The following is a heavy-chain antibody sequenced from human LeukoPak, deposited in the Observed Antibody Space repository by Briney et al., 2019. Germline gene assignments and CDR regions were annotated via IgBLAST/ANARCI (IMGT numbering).Heavy chain of an antibody. CDR2: ISSSSSYI. CDR3: AKDRGFDISYNWFEP. CDR1: GFTFSSYS. J-gene: IGHJ5*02. D-gene: IGHD3-10*01. Sequence: KTGGSLRLSCAASGFTFSSYSMNWVRQAPGKGLEWVSSISSSSSYIYYADSVKGRFTISRDNSKNTVYLQMNSLRAEDTAVYYCAKDRGFDISYNWFEPWGQGTLVTVSS. V-gene: IGHV3-21*04.